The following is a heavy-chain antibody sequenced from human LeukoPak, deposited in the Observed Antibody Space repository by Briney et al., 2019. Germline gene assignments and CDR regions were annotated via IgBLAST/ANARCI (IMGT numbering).Heavy chain of an antibody. CDR2: IYTSGST. CDR3: ARVDGYDSSYYYYMDV. Sequence: SQTLSLTCTVSGGSLSSGSYYWRWLRQPAGTVLEWLGRIYTSGSTNYNPSLKSRVTISVDTSKNQFSLQLSSVTAADTAVYYCARVDGYDSSYYYYMDVWGKGTTVTVSS. V-gene: IGHV4-61*02. CDR1: GGSLSSGSYY. D-gene: IGHD5-24*01. J-gene: IGHJ6*03.